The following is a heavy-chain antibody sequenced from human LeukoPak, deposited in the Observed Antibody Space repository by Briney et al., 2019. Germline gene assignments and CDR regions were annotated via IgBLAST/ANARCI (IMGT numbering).Heavy chain of an antibody. Sequence: EASVKVSCKASGYNFSNYGISWVRQAPGQGLEWMGWISGYNGNTNYAQKLQGRVTMTTDTSTTTAYMELRSLRAEDTALYYCAREGGIYSYGYGRFDYWGQGTLVTVSS. CDR3: AREGGIYSYGYGRFDY. CDR2: ISGYNGNT. D-gene: IGHD5-18*01. J-gene: IGHJ4*02. CDR1: GYNFSNYG. V-gene: IGHV1-18*01.